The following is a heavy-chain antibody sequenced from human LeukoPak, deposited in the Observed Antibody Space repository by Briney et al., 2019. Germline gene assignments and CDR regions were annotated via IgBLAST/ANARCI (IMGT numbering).Heavy chain of an antibody. CDR2: FDPEDGET. CDR1: GYTLTELS. CDR3: ARGAGKGIAAAGGVDY. V-gene: IGHV1-24*01. D-gene: IGHD6-13*01. J-gene: IGHJ4*02. Sequence: GASVKVSCKVSGYTLTELSMHWVRQAPGKGLEWMGGFDPEDGETIYAQKFQGRVTMTEDTSASTAYMELSSLRSEDMAVYYCARGAGKGIAAAGGVDYWGQGTLVTVSS.